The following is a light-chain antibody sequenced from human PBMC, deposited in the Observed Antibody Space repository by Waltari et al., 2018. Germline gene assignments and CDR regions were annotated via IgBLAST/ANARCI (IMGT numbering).Light chain of an antibody. J-gene: IGLJ2*01. CDR3: SSYTISSAIFI. V-gene: IGLV2-14*01. Sequence: QSALTQPTSVSGSLGKSITISCTETSSNVGHYNYVSWYQPHPDHAPKPIIYEVTNRPSGVSTRFSGSKSGNTASLTISGLQAEDEAFYYCSSYTISSAIFIFGGGTKVTV. CDR2: EVT. CDR1: SSNVGHYNY.